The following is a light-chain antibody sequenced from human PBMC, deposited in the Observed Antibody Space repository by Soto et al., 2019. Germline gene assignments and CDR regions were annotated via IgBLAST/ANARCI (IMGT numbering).Light chain of an antibody. CDR3: QQYNSYSWT. V-gene: IGKV1-5*03. J-gene: IGKJ1*01. CDR1: QSISSW. Sequence: DIQMTQSPSTLSASVGDRVTITCRASQSISSWLAWDQQKPGKAPKLLIYKASSLESGVTSRFSGSGSGTEFTLTISSLQPDDFATYYCQQYNSYSWTFGQGTKVEIK. CDR2: KAS.